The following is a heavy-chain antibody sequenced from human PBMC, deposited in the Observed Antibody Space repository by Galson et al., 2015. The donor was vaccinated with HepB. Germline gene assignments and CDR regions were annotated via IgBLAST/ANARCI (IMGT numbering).Heavy chain of an antibody. CDR2: IQYAGGKI. CDR3: ARSAIYFDLLTGPFDY. V-gene: IGHV3-33*05. J-gene: IGHJ4*02. D-gene: IGHD3-9*01. Sequence: SLRLSCAASGFTFFSHGMAWVRQAPGKGLEWVAIIQYAGGKIFYSESVRGRFSISRDNSKNTVYLQMNRLRVEDTALNYCARSAIYFDLLTGPFDYWGQGTLVTVSS. CDR1: GFTFFSHG.